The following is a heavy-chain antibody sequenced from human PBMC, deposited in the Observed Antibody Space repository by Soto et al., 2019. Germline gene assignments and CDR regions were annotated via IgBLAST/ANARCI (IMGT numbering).Heavy chain of an antibody. J-gene: IGHJ4*02. CDR3: ATHLYGTLLDEY. D-gene: IGHD3-10*01. CDR2: IYYSGST. Sequence: SETLSLTCTVSGGSISSYYWSWFRQPPGKGLEWIGYIYYSGSTNYNPSLKSRVTISVDTSKNQFSLKLSSVTAADTAVYYCATHLYGTLLDEYWGQVTLVTVS. V-gene: IGHV4-59*01. CDR1: GGSISSYY.